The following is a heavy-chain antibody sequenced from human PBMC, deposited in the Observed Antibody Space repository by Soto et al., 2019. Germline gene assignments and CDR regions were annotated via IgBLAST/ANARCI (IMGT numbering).Heavy chain of an antibody. J-gene: IGHJ4*02. CDR3: ARDVFFNYYDSSGYYPDY. D-gene: IGHD3-22*01. Sequence: GGSLRLSCAASGFTFSSYAMHWVRQAPGKGLEWVAVISYDGSNKYYADSVKGRFTISRDNSKNTLYLQMNSLRAEDTAVYYCARDVFFNYYDSSGYYPDYWGQGTLVTVSS. V-gene: IGHV3-30-3*01. CDR2: ISYDGSNK. CDR1: GFTFSSYA.